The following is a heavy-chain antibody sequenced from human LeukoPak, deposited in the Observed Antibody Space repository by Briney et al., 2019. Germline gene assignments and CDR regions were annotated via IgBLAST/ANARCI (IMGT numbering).Heavy chain of an antibody. CDR3: ASRISGFGELLSPRSYMDV. CDR2: VNHFGIT. Sequence: SETLSLTCAVYSGSFSASYWSWIRQPPGKGLEWIGEVNHFGITKYNPSLKSRVTISLDTSKNQFSLRLSSVTAADTAVYYCASRISGFGELLSPRSYMDVWGKGTTVTISS. D-gene: IGHD3-10*01. V-gene: IGHV4-34*01. CDR1: SGSFSASY. J-gene: IGHJ6*03.